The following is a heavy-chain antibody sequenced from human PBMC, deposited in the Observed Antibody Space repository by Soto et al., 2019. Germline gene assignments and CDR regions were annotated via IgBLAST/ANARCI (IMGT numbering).Heavy chain of an antibody. CDR3: ARVLGYCSGGSCYPGYGMDV. J-gene: IGHJ6*02. D-gene: IGHD2-15*01. CDR1: GDSISSSRYY. CDR2: IYHRGST. V-gene: IGHV4-39*07. Sequence: SETLSLTCTVSGDSISSSRYYWGWVRQPPGKGLEWIGSIYHRGSTYYSPSLKSRVTISVDTSKNQFSLKLSSVTAADTAVYYCARVLGYCSGGSCYPGYGMDVWGQGTTVTVSS.